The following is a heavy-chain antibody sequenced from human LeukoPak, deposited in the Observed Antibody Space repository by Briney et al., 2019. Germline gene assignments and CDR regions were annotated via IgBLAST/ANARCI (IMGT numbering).Heavy chain of an antibody. CDR1: GFTFSSYS. CDR3: ARGWWDIVVVVAASDAFDI. D-gene: IGHD2-15*01. J-gene: IGHJ3*02. CDR2: ISSSSSYI. V-gene: IGHV3-21*01. Sequence: GGSLRLSRAASGFTFSSYSMNWVRQAPGKGLEWVSSISSSSSYIYYADSVKGRFTISRDNAKNSLYLQMNSLRAEDTAVYYCARGWWDIVVVVAASDAFDIWGQGTMVTVSS.